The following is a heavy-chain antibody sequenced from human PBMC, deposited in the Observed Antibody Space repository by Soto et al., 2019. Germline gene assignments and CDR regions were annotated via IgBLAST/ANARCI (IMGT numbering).Heavy chain of an antibody. CDR2: ISGSGNST. CDR3: AKTIMVPHFDY. V-gene: IGHV3-23*01. D-gene: IGHD2-8*01. Sequence: VGSLRLSCAASGFTLSSYAMSWVRQAPGKGLEWVSLISGSGNSTYYADSVKGRFTISRDKSKNTLYRQMNSLRAEDTAVYYCAKTIMVPHFDYWGQGTLVTVSS. J-gene: IGHJ4*02. CDR1: GFTLSSYA.